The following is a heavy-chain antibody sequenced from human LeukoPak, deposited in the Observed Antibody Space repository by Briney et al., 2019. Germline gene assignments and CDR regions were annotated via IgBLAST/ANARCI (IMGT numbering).Heavy chain of an antibody. Sequence: GGSLRLSCAASGFTVSSKYMSWVRQAPGKGLEWVANIKQDGSEKYYVDSVKGRFTISRDNAKNSLYLQMNSLRAEDTAVYYCARDTDYYDSSSYYWGQGTLVTVSS. J-gene: IGHJ4*02. CDR3: ARDTDYYDSSSYY. V-gene: IGHV3-7*01. D-gene: IGHD3-22*01. CDR2: IKQDGSEK. CDR1: GFTVSSKY.